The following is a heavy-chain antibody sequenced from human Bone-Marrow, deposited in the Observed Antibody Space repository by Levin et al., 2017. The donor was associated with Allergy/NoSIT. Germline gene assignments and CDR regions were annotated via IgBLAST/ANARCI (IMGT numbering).Heavy chain of an antibody. V-gene: IGHV3-53*01. CDR1: GFTVRDNY. CDR3: ARDSSSCYRAFEI. Sequence: GGSLRLSCAASGFTVRDNYMNWVRQAPGKGLEWVSVINSGGSTNYADSVKGRFTISRDNYKNTVDLQMNSLRAEDTAVYYCARDSSSCYRAFEIWGRGTVVTVS. CDR2: INSGGST. D-gene: IGHD3-22*01. J-gene: IGHJ3*02.